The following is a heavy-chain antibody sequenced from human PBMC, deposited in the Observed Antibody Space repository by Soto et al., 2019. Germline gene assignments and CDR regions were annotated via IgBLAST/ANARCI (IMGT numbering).Heavy chain of an antibody. CDR1: GGTFSSYA. D-gene: IGHD3-22*01. CDR2: VIPIFGTA. V-gene: IGHV1-69*06. CDR3: ASSPGYYYDSSGYRSWYFDL. J-gene: IGHJ2*01. Sequence: QVQLVQSGAEVKKPGSSVKVSCKASGGTFSSYAISWVRQAPGQGLGWMGGVIPIFGTANYAQKFQGRVTITADKSTSTAFMELSSLRSEVTAVYYCASSPGYYYDSSGYRSWYFDLWGRGTLVTVSS.